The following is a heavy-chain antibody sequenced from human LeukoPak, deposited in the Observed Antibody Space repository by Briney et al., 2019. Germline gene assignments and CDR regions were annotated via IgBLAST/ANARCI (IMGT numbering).Heavy chain of an antibody. J-gene: IGHJ6*02. CDR3: ARDAPPSRLRNIYGMDV. V-gene: IGHV3-48*04. CDR2: ISSSSSTI. D-gene: IGHD1-14*01. CDR1: GFTFSSYS. Sequence: PGGSLRLSCAASGFTFSSYSMNWVRQDPGKGLEWVSYISSSSSTIYYADSVKGRFTISRDNAKNSLYLQMNSLRAEDTAVYYCARDAPPSRLRNIYGMDVWGQGTTVTVSS.